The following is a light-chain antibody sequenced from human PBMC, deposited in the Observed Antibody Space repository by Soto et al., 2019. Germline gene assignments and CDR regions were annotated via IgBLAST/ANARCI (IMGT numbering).Light chain of an antibody. CDR2: EVT. CDR1: SSDVGRYNY. CDR3: SSYVGSNNYV. Sequence: QSVLTQPPSASGSPGQSVTISCIGTSSDVGRYNYVSWYQHHPGKAPKLIIYEVTKRPSGVPDRFSGSKSANTASLTVSGLQADDEADYYCSSYVGSNNYVFGTGTKVPVL. V-gene: IGLV2-8*01. J-gene: IGLJ1*01.